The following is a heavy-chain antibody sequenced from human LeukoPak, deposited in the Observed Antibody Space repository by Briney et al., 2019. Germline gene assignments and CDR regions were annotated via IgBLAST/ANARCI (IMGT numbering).Heavy chain of an antibody. Sequence: ASVKVSCKASGYTFTGYYMHWVRQAPGQGLEWMGWINPNSGGTNYAQKFQGRVTMTMNSSISTAYMELTSLTSEDTAVYYCARSTMGARRTYDYWGQGTLVTVSS. CDR2: INPNSGGT. D-gene: IGHD1-26*01. CDR3: ARSTMGARRTYDY. CDR1: GYTFTGYY. V-gene: IGHV1-2*02. J-gene: IGHJ4*02.